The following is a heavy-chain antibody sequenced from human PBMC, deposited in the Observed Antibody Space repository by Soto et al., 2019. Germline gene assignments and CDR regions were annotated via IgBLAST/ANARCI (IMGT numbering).Heavy chain of an antibody. CDR1: GFSLSTSGMG. Sequence: QITLKESGPTLVQPTQTLTLTCTFSGFSLSTSGMGVAWIRQPPGKALEFLALIHWDDTERYRSSLKSRLTIKKDTSKNQVVLXXXXXXXXXXXXXXXXXXXXXXXXALDVWGQGTMV. J-gene: IGHJ3*01. CDR3: XXXXXXXXXALDV. V-gene: IGHV2-5*02. CDR2: IHWDDTE.